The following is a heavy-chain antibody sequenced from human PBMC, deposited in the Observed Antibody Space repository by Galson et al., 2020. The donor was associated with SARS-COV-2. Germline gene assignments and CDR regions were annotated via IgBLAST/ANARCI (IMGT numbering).Heavy chain of an antibody. CDR3: ARQGVNMIGLVTVPGCYFDL. J-gene: IGHJ2*01. CDR1: GYSISTTNY. V-gene: IGHV4-38-2*01. Sequence: SETLSLTCAVSGYSISTTNYYCWVRQPPGKGLEWIGRIYPSRSTYYNTSLKSRVTISLDTSKNQFSLRLDSVTAADTALYYCARQGVNMIGLVTVPGCYFDLWGRGTLVTVSS. CDR2: IYPSRST. D-gene: IGHD3-22*01.